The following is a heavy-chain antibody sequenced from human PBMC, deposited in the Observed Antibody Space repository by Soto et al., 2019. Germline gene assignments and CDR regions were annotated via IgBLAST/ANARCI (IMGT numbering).Heavy chain of an antibody. J-gene: IGHJ3*02. CDR2: IYSGGST. Sequence: PGGSLRLSCAASGFTVSSNYMSWVRQAPGKGLEWVSVIYSGGSTYYADSVKGRFTISRDNSKNTLYLQMNSLRAEDTAVYYCAITTFYYDSSGPPGAIDIWGQGIMVSVSS. CDR3: AITTFYYDSSGPPGAIDI. D-gene: IGHD3-22*01. V-gene: IGHV3-66*01. CDR1: GFTVSSNY.